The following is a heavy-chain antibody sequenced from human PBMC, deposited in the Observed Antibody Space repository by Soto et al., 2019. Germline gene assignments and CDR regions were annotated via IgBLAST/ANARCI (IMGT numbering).Heavy chain of an antibody. V-gene: IGHV1-8*01. CDR1: GYSFTNND. D-gene: IGHD3-16*01. CDR3: ARMATFGSLNWFDP. CDR2: MNPGSGDT. Sequence: ASVKVSYKASGYSFTNNDVTWVRQATGQGLEWMGWMNPGSGDTGYAQKFQGRVTMTRDISIATAYMELSSLRSDDTAIYYCARMATFGSLNWFDPWGQGTLVTVSS. J-gene: IGHJ5*02.